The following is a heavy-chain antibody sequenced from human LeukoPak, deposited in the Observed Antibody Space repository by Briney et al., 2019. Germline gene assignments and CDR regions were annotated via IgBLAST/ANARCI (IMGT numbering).Heavy chain of an antibody. CDR3: ARAFLSESGIDY. V-gene: IGHV1-2*02. CDR2: INPNSGGT. CDR1: GYTFTGNY. Sequence: ASVKVSCKASGYTFTGNYMHWVRLAPGQGLEWMEWINPNSGGTNYAQKFQGRVTMTRDTSISTAYMELSRLRSDDTAVYYCARAFLSESGIDYWGQGTLVTVSS. D-gene: IGHD3-3*02. J-gene: IGHJ4*02.